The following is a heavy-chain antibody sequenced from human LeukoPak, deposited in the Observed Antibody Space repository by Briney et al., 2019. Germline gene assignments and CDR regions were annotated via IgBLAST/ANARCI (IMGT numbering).Heavy chain of an antibody. CDR1: GFTVSRNY. CDR2: IYSGGST. V-gene: IGHV3-66*04. Sequence: PGGSLRLSCAASGFTVSRNYMSWVRQAPGKGLEWVSIIYSGGSTYYADSVKGRFTISRDNSKNTVYLQMNSLRAEDTAVYYCAGRYYDSTFDYWGQGTLVTVSS. D-gene: IGHD3-22*01. J-gene: IGHJ4*02. CDR3: AGRYYDSTFDY.